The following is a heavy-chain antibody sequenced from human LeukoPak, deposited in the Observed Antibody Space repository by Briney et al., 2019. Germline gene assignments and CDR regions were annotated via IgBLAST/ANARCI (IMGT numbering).Heavy chain of an antibody. CDR3: ARSAPRGYFDY. V-gene: IGHV4-59*08. J-gene: IGHJ4*02. CDR1: GGSISSYY. D-gene: IGHD3-10*01. CDR2: IYYSRST. Sequence: SETLSLTCTVSGGSISSYYWSWIRQPPGKGLEWIGYIYYSRSTNYNPSLKSRVTISVDTSKNQFSLKLSSVTAADTAVYYCARSAPRGYFDYWGQGTLVTVSS.